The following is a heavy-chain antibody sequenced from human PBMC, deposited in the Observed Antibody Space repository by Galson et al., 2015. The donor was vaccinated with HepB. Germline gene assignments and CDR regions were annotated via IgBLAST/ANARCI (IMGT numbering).Heavy chain of an antibody. CDR2: FSAYNGNT. J-gene: IGHJ5*02. Sequence: SVKVSCKASGYTFTSYGISWVRQAPGQGLEWMGWFSAYNGNTNYAQKLQGRVTMTTDTSTSTAYMELRSLRSDDTAVYYCARDDNGSGSYYASWFDPWGQGTLVTVSS. CDR1: GYTFTSYG. V-gene: IGHV1-18*01. CDR3: ARDDNGSGSYYASWFDP. D-gene: IGHD3-10*01.